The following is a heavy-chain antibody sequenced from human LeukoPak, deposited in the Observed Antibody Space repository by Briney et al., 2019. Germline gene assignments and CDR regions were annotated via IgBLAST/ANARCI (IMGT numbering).Heavy chain of an antibody. J-gene: IGHJ4*02. D-gene: IGHD3-16*01. Sequence: PGGSLRLSCAASGFTFSSYSMNWVRQAPGKGLEWVSSISSSSSYIYYADSVKGRFTISRDNAKNSLYLQMNSLRVEDTAVYHCARDLIPGRVFDYWGQGTLVTVSS. CDR2: ISSSSSYI. V-gene: IGHV3-21*01. CDR3: ARDLIPGRVFDY. CDR1: GFTFSSYS.